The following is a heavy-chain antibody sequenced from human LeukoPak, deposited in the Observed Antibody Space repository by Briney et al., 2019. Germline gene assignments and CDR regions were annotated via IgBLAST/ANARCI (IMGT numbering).Heavy chain of an antibody. CDR1: GFTFNSYV. V-gene: IGHV3-33*01. J-gene: IGHJ4*02. D-gene: IGHD3-22*01. CDR2: IWYDGSNK. Sequence: QAGGSLRLSCAASGFTFNSYVMHWVRQAPGKGLEWVAFIWYDGSNKYYADSVKGRFTASRDNSKNTVYLQMNSLRAEDTAVYYCARDERGYYYSGAFFGAIDFWGQGTLVTVSS. CDR3: ARDERGYYYSGAFFGAIDF.